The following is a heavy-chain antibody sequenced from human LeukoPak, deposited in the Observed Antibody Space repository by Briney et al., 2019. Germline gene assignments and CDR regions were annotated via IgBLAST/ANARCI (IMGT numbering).Heavy chain of an antibody. J-gene: IGHJ4*02. Sequence: ASAKVSCKASGYSFSTYTMNWVRQAPGQRLEWMGWINAGNGNTKYLQKFQGRVTITRDTSASTAYMEMRSLRSEDTAVYYCAREIDRDDYNRFFDYWGQGTLVTVSS. CDR1: GYSFSTYT. CDR3: AREIDRDDYNRFFDY. V-gene: IGHV1-3*01. CDR2: INAGNGNT. D-gene: IGHD5-24*01.